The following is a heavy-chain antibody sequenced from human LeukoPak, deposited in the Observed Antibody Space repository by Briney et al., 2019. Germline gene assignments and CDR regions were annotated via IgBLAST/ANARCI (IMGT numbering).Heavy chain of an antibody. J-gene: IGHJ4*02. CDR3: ARDTAMVD. D-gene: IGHD5-18*01. CDR2: ISSSSSTI. Sequence: GGSLRLSCAASGFTFSSYSMNWVRQAPGKGLEWVSYISSSSSTIYYADSVKGRFTISRDNAKNSLYLQVNSLRAEDTAVYYCARDTAMVDWSQGTLVTVSS. CDR1: GFTFSSYS. V-gene: IGHV3-48*01.